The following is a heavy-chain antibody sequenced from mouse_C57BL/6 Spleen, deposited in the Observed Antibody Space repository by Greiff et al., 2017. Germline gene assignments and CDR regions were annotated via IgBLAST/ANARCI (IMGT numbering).Heavy chain of an antibody. CDR2: IRSGGSKT. CDR3: ARQEGYYYDSSYRDY. Sequence: EVKLVESGGDLVKPGASLKLSCAASGFTFSSYGMPWVRQTPDKRLEWVATIRSGGSKTYYPDSLKGRFTITIDNAKNTLYLQMSSLKSEDTAMYDCARQEGYYYDSSYRDYWGQGTTLTVSS. J-gene: IGHJ2*01. V-gene: IGHV5-6*01. D-gene: IGHD1-1*01. CDR1: GFTFSSYG.